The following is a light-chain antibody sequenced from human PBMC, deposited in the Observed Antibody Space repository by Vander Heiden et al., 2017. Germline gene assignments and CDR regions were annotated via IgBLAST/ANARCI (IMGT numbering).Light chain of an antibody. Sequence: EIVMTQSPATLSVSPGERATLSCRASQSVSSNLAWYQQKPGQAPRLLIYGASTRATGIPARFSGSGYGTEFTLTISSRQSEDFAVYYCQQDNNWPPGTFGHGTKVDIK. V-gene: IGKV3-15*01. CDR3: QQDNNWPPGT. J-gene: IGKJ3*01. CDR2: GAS. CDR1: QSVSSN.